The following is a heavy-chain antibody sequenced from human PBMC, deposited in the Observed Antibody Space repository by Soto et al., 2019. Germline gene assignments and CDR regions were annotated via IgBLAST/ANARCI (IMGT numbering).Heavy chain of an antibody. D-gene: IGHD5-18*01. CDR1: GGTFSTYA. CDR3: ASGIQLWLRRINTGYSG. CDR2: IIPMFGTA. Sequence: QVQLGQSGAEVKKPESSVKVSCKAPGGTFSTYAISWVRQAPGQGLEWMGGIIPMFGTANYAQRFQDRVTIAADESTNTVYMELSSLRSDDTAVYFCASGIQLWLRRINTGYSGWGQGTLVTVSS. V-gene: IGHV1-69*12. J-gene: IGHJ4*02.